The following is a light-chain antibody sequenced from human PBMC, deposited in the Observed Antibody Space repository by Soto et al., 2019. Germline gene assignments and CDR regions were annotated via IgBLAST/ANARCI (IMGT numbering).Light chain of an antibody. CDR1: QSLVYSDGNTY. Sequence: DVVMTQSPLSLPVTLGQPASISCRSSQSLVYSDGNTYLTWFQQRPGQSPRRLIYNVSKRDSVVQERFSGSGSGTDFTLNIRRVEAEDVGVYYCMQHTHWPQTFGHGTQVEIK. V-gene: IGKV2-30*01. CDR2: NVS. J-gene: IGKJ1*01. CDR3: MQHTHWPQT.